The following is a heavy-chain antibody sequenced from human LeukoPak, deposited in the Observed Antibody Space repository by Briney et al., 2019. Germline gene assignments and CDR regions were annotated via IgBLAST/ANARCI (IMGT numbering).Heavy chain of an antibody. V-gene: IGHV3-30*04. Sequence: GGSLRLSCAASGLAFSTYTMHWVRQAPGKGPEWVSVISHDDTHKYYADAVAGRFTISRDNSKNMLYLQMDSVRADDSAIYYCAVDLAHGVSDYFDYWGQGTLVTVSS. CDR1: GLAFSTYT. J-gene: IGHJ4*02. D-gene: IGHD2-8*01. CDR3: AVDLAHGVSDYFDY. CDR2: ISHDDTHK.